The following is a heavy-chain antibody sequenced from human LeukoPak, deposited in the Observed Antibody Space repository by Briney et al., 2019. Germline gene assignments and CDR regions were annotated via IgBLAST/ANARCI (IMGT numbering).Heavy chain of an antibody. CDR1: GCTFRSYA. D-gene: IGHD2-2*01. J-gene: IGHJ4*02. V-gene: IGHV3-23*01. Sequence: GWSLRLSFAASGCTFRSYAMSWVRQAPGKGRDWVSAISGSGDTTYYADSVKGRFTISRDNSKNTLYLQMNSLRPEDTAVYYCAQVGARGCSSSTCFIYWGQGTLVTVSS. CDR3: AQVGARGCSSSTCFIY. CDR2: ISGSGDTT.